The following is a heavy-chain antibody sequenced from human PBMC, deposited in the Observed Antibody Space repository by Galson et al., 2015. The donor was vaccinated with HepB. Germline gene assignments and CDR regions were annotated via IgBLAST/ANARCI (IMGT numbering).Heavy chain of an antibody. CDR1: GYTFTGYY. Sequence: SVKVSCKASGYTFTGYYMHWVRQAPGQGLEWMGWINPNSGGTNYAQKFQGWVTMTRDTSISTAYMELSRLRSDDTAVYYCARVGIAVAGTDYYYGMDVWGQGTTVTVSS. J-gene: IGHJ6*02. V-gene: IGHV1-2*04. CDR2: INPNSGGT. D-gene: IGHD6-19*01. CDR3: ARVGIAVAGTDYYYGMDV.